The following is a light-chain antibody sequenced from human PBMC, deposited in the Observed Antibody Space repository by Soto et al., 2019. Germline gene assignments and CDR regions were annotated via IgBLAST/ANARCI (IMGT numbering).Light chain of an antibody. Sequence: EIVLTQSPATLSLSPGERATLSCRASQSVSSYLAWYQQKPGQAPRLLIYDASNRATGIPDRFSGSGSGTDFTLTISSLEPEDLAVYYCQQRSNWPPWTFGQGTKVEIQ. CDR3: QQRSNWPPWT. V-gene: IGKV3-11*01. CDR2: DAS. CDR1: QSVSSY. J-gene: IGKJ1*01.